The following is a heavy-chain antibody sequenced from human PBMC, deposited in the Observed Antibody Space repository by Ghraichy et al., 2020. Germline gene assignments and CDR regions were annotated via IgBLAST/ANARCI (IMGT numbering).Heavy chain of an antibody. D-gene: IGHD6-13*01. J-gene: IGHJ4*02. CDR3: ARESLGSSLYFDH. V-gene: IGHV1-69*04. CDR1: GGTFSTYS. CDR2: IIPMYGVV. Sequence: SVKVSCKASGGTFSTYSISWVRQAPGQGLEWMGRIIPMYGVVKLAQKFEGRLTITADKATGTAYVDLSGLTSEDTAVYYCARESLGSSLYFDHWGQGFLVSVSS.